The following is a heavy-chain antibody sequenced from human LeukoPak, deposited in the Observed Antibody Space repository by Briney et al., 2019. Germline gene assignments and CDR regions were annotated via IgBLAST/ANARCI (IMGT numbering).Heavy chain of an antibody. V-gene: IGHV1-46*01. CDR1: EYTFTSYY. Sequence: ASVKVSCKASEYTFTSYYMHWVRQAPGQGLEWMGIINPSGGSTSYAQKFQGRVTMTRDMSMSTDYMELSSLRSEDTAVYYCARDPTTSTGADAFDIWGQGTMVTVSS. CDR2: INPSGGST. J-gene: IGHJ3*02. CDR3: ARDPTTSTGADAFDI. D-gene: IGHD1-1*01.